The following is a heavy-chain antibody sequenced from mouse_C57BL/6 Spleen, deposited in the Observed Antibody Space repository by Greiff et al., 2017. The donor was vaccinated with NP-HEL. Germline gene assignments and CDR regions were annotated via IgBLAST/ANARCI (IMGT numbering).Heavy chain of an antibody. J-gene: IGHJ3*01. CDR1: GYTFTSYW. CDR2: IYPGNSDT. Sequence: EVQLQQSGTVLARPGASVKMSCKTSGYTFTSYWMNWVKQRPGQGLEWIGAIYPGNSDTSYNQKFKGKATLTAVTSASTAYMELSSLTNEDSAVYYGTGDGNYAWFAYWGQGTLVTVSA. V-gene: IGHV1-5*01. CDR3: TGDGNYAWFAY. D-gene: IGHD2-1*01.